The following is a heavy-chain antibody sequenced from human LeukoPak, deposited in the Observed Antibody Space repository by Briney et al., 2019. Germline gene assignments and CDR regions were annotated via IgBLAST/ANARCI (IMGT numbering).Heavy chain of an antibody. V-gene: IGHV1-3*01. CDR2: INAGNGNT. CDR1: GYTFTSYA. Sequence: ASVKVSCKASGYTFTSYAMHWVRQAPGQRLEWMGWINAGNGNTKYSQKFQGRVTITRDTSASTAYMELSSLRSEDTAVYYCARDLSRGFGEPLGYWGQGTLVTVSS. J-gene: IGHJ4*02. D-gene: IGHD3-10*01. CDR3: ARDLSRGFGEPLGY.